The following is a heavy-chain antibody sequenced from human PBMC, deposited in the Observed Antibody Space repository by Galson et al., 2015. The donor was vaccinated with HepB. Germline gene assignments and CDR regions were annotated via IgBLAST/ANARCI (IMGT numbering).Heavy chain of an antibody. CDR1: GYTFTGYY. V-gene: IGHV1-2*02. CDR2: INPNSGGT. J-gene: IGHJ4*02. CDR3: ARDRAGVNYYDSSGYPGPTDY. D-gene: IGHD3-22*01. Sequence: KVSCKASGYTFTGYYMHWVRQAPGQGLEWMGWINPNSGGTNYAQKFQGRVTMTRDTSISTAYMELSRLRSDDTAVYYCARDRAGVNYYDSSGYPGPTDYWGQGTLVTVSS.